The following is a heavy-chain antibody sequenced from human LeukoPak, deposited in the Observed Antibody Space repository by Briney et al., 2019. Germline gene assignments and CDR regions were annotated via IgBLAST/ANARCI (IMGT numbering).Heavy chain of an antibody. CDR1: GYTFTSYG. J-gene: IGHJ4*02. CDR2: INPNSGGT. Sequence: ASVKVSCKASGYTFTSYGISWVRQAPGQGLEWMGWINPNSGGTNYAQKFQGRVTMTRDTSISTAYMDLSRLTSDDTAVYYCARGHLTSGSQDYWGQGTLVTVSS. D-gene: IGHD3-10*01. V-gene: IGHV1-2*02. CDR3: ARGHLTSGSQDY.